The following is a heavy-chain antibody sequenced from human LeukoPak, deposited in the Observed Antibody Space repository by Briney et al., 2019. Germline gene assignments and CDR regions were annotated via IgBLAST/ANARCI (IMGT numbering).Heavy chain of an antibody. V-gene: IGHV4-39*01. D-gene: IGHD3-16*01. CDR1: GGSISSSSYY. CDR3: ARHFGGHTFGTTFDF. Sequence: SETLSLTCTVSGGSISSSSYYWGWIRQPPGKGLEWIGSIYYSGSTYYNPSLKSRVTISVDTSKNQFSLRLTSVTAADTAVYYCARHFGGHTFGTTFDFWGQGTLVTVSS. J-gene: IGHJ4*02. CDR2: IYYSGST.